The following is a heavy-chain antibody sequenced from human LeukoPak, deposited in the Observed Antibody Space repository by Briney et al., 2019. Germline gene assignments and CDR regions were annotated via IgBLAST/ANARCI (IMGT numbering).Heavy chain of an antibody. CDR1: GYTLTELS. CDR3: ATAVVPAARKDY. V-gene: IGHV1-24*01. D-gene: IGHD2-2*01. Sequence: ASVKVSCKVSGYTLTELSMHWVRQDPGKGLEWMGGFDPEDGETIYAQKFQGRVTMTEDTSTDTAYMELSSLRSEDTAVYYCATAVVPAARKDYWGQGTLVTVSS. J-gene: IGHJ4*02. CDR2: FDPEDGET.